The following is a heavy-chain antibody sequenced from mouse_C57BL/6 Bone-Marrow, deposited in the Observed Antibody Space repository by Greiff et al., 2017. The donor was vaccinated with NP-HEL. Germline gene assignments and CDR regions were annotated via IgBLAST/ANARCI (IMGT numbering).Heavy chain of an antibody. CDR3: ANSSGYVGY. J-gene: IGHJ2*01. Sequence: VKLMESGAELARPGASVKLSCKASGYTFTSYGISWVKQRTGQGLEWIGEIYPRSGNTYYNEKFKGKATLTADKSSSTAYMELRSLTSEDSAVYFCANSSGYVGYWGQGTTLTVSS. CDR2: IYPRSGNT. D-gene: IGHD3-2*02. V-gene: IGHV1-81*01. CDR1: GYTFTSYG.